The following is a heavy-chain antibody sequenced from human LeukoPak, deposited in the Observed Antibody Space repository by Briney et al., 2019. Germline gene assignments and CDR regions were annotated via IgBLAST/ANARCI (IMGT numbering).Heavy chain of an antibody. CDR3: ARDVAARPRWFDP. D-gene: IGHD6-6*01. V-gene: IGHV3-21*01. Sequence: PGGSLRLSCAASGFTFSSYSRNWVRQAPGKGLEWVAYISSSGRNIYYADSVKCRFTISRDNAKNSLFLQMNSLRVEDTAVYYCARDVAARPRWFDPWGQGSLVTVS. J-gene: IGHJ5*02. CDR2: ISSSGRNI. CDR1: GFTFSSYS.